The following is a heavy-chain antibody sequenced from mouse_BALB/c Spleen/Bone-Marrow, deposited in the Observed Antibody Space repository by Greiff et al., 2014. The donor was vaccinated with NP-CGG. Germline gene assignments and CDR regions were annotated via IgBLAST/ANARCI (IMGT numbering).Heavy chain of an antibody. J-gene: IGHJ4*01. CDR2: IRLKSNNYAT. Sequence: DVKLVESGGGLVQPGGSMKLSCVASGFTFSNYWMNWVRQSPEKGLEWVAEIRLKSNNYATHYAESVKGGFTISRDDSKSSVYLQMNNLRAEDTGIYYCTRRGREYAMDYWGQGTSVTVSS. CDR1: GFTFSNYW. V-gene: IGHV6-6*02. CDR3: TRRGREYAMDY.